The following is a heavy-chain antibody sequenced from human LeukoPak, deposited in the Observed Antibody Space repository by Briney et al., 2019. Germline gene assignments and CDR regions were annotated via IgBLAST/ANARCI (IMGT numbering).Heavy chain of an antibody. J-gene: IGHJ3*02. CDR2: IYHSGST. CDR3: AREVVTPQDAFDI. V-gene: IGHV4-38-2*02. CDR1: GYSISSGYY. D-gene: IGHD4-23*01. Sequence: SETLSLTCTVSGYSISSGYYWGWIRQPPGKGLEWIGSIYHSGSTYYNPSLKSRVTISVDTSKNQFSLKLSSVTAADTAVYYCAREVVTPQDAFDIWGQGTMVTVSS.